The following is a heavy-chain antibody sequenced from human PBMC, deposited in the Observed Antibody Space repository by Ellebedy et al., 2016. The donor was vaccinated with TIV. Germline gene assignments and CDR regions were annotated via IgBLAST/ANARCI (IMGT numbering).Heavy chain of an antibody. CDR3: AREFRVGTTTGFGY. CDR2: IDPSDSYS. D-gene: IGHD1-26*01. J-gene: IGHJ4*02. V-gene: IGHV5-10-1*01. CDR1: GYSFTSYW. Sequence: GGSLRLXXKASGYSFTSYWINWVRQMPGKGLEWMAKIDPSDSYSKYSPSFQGHVTISADKSISTAYLHWSSLKASDTAMYYCAREFRVGTTTGFGYWGQGTLVTVSS.